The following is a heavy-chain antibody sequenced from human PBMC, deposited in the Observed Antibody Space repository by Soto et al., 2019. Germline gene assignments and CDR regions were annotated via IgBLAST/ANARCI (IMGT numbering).Heavy chain of an antibody. CDR1: RFSFSTYA. D-gene: IGHD1-26*01. CDR3: ARDRSGSHEIDDSIDI. J-gene: IGHJ3*02. V-gene: IGHV3-30-3*01. CDR2: ISYDGGNE. Sequence: VQLVESGGGVVQPGRSLRLSCAASRFSFSTYAIHWVRQAPGKGLEWVAGISYDGGNEYYADSVKGRFTISRDNSKSTLYLKMNSLGPDDTAVYYCARDRSGSHEIDDSIDIWCRGTMVTVSS.